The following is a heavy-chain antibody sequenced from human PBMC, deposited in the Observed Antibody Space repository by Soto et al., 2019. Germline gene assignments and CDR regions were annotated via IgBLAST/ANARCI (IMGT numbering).Heavy chain of an antibody. J-gene: IGHJ4*02. CDR3: ARATEIWGSYHWPQ. Sequence: SETLSLTGTVSGGSISSGGYYWSWIRQHPWKGLEWIGYIYYSGSTYYNPSLKSRVTISVDTSKNQCSLKLSSVTAADTAVYYCARATEIWGSYHWPQWGQGXLVTVYS. CDR1: GGSISSGGYY. V-gene: IGHV4-31*03. D-gene: IGHD3-16*02. CDR2: IYYSGST.